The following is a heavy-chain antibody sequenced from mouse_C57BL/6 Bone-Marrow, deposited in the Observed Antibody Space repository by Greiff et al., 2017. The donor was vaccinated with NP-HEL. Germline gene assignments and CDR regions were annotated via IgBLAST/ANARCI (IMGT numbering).Heavy chain of an antibody. CDR3: GRSNWDYFDY. D-gene: IGHD4-1*01. V-gene: IGHV1-81*01. CDR2: IYPRSGNT. Sequence: QVQLQQSGAELARPGASVKLSCKASGYTFTSYGISWVKQRTGQGLEWIGEIYPRSGNTYYNEKFKGKATLTVDKSSSTAYIELRSLTSEDSTVYFCGRSNWDYFDYWGQGTTLTVSS. CDR1: GYTFTSYG. J-gene: IGHJ2*01.